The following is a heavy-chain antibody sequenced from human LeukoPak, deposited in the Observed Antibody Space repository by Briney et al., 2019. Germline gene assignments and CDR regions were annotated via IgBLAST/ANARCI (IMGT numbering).Heavy chain of an antibody. V-gene: IGHV3-21*01. CDR2: ISSSSSYI. CDR1: GFTFSSYS. D-gene: IGHD5-24*01. CDR3: AREKSRDGYNPLGYYGMDV. J-gene: IGHJ6*02. Sequence: GGSLRLSCAASGFTFSSYSMNWVRQAPGKGLEWVSSISSSSSYIYYADSVKGRFTISRDNAKNSLYLQMNSLRAEDTAVYYCAREKSRDGYNPLGYYGMDVWGQGTTVTVSS.